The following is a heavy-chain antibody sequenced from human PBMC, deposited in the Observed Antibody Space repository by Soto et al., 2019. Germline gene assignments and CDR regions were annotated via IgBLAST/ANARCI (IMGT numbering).Heavy chain of an antibody. V-gene: IGHV3-23*01. CDR2: ISGSGGST. J-gene: IGHJ6*02. D-gene: IGHD5-12*01. CDR1: GFTFSSYA. Sequence: EVQLLESGGGLVQPGGSLRLSCAASGFTFSSYAMSWVRQAPGKGLEWVSAISGSGGSTYYADSVKGRFTISRDNSKNTLYLQMNSLRAEDTAVYYCAKGRTALGWLQMYGMDVWGQGTTVTVSS. CDR3: AKGRTALGWLQMYGMDV.